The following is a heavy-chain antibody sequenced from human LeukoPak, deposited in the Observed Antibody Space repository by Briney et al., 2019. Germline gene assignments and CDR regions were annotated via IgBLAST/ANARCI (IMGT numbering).Heavy chain of an antibody. V-gene: IGHV2-5*01. CDR2: IYWNNDE. CDR1: GFSLSTSGVG. Sequence: SGPTLVNPTQTLTLTCTFSGFSLSTSGVGVGWIRQPPGKALEWLAFIYWNNDERYSPSLESSLTITKDTSKNQVVLTMTNLDPVDTGTYYCAHRQCSSASCYAFDIWGQGTMVTVSS. D-gene: IGHD2-2*01. CDR3: AHRQCSSASCYAFDI. J-gene: IGHJ3*02.